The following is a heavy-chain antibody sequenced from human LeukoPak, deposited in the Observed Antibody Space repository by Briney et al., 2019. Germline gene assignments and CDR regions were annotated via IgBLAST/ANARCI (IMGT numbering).Heavy chain of an antibody. J-gene: IGHJ5*02. CDR1: GGTFSSYA. D-gene: IGHD2-2*01. V-gene: IGHV1-69*06. Sequence: ASVKVSCKASGGTFSSYAISWVRQAPGQGLEWMGGIIPIFGTANYAQKFQGRVTITADKSTSTAYTELSSLRSEDTAVYYCARGPAAMGNPTDWFDPWGQGTLVTVSS. CDR3: ARGPAAMGNPTDWFDP. CDR2: IIPIFGTA.